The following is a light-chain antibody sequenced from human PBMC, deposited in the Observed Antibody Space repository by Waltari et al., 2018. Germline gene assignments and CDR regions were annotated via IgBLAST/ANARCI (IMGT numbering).Light chain of an antibody. J-gene: IGKJ1*01. CDR1: QSISKY. CDR2: DAS. Sequence: EIMLTQSPGTLSLSPGERATLSCRASQSISKYLAWYQQKPGQAPRLLIYDASVRATGIPDRFSGSGSGTDFSLTISRLEPEDCAVYYCQKYGTLPATFGQGTKVEIK. CDR3: QKYGTLPAT. V-gene: IGKV3-20*01.